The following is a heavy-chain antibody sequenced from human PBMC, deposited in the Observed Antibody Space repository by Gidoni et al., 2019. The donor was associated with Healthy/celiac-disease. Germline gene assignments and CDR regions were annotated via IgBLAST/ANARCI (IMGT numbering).Heavy chain of an antibody. CDR2: INPNSGGT. J-gene: IGHJ4*02. D-gene: IGHD6-19*01. V-gene: IGHV1-2*02. Sequence: VQLVQSGAEVKKHGASVKVSCKASGYTFTGYYMHWVRQAPGQGLEWMGWINPNSGGTNYAQKLQGRVTMTRDTSISTAYMELSRLRSDDTAVYYCASSPPVAGPTFDYWGQGTLVTVSS. CDR1: GYTFTGYY. CDR3: ASSPPVAGPTFDY.